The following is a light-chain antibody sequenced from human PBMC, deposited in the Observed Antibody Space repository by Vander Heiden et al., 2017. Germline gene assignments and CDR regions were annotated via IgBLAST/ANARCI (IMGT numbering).Light chain of an antibody. J-gene: IGLJ2*01. CDR1: SSNIGNNY. Sequence: QSVLTQPPSVSAAPGQKVTIYCSGSSSNIGNNYVSWYQQLPGTARKLRIVVNNKRPSGIPDRFSGSTSGTSDNTGTTTLQTGDEADEDGCKWDSSLSAGVVFGTGTKLTVL. CDR3: CKWDSSLSAGVV. CDR2: VNN. V-gene: IGLV1-51*01.